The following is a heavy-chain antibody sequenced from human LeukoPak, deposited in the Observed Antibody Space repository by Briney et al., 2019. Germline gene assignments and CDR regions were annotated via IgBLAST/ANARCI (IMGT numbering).Heavy chain of an antibody. CDR2: IYASGSA. D-gene: IGHD6-19*01. V-gene: IGHV4-59*02. J-gene: IGHJ4*02. CDR1: GGSVSGHY. CDR3: AREAPGGSGWTYFDH. Sequence: PSETLSLTCAVSGGSVSGHYWDWIRQPPGKGLEWIGYIYASGSANYHPSLKSRVTISLDTSENHVSLRLTSVTAEDTAVYYCAREAPGGSGWTYFDHWGQGSLVTVSS.